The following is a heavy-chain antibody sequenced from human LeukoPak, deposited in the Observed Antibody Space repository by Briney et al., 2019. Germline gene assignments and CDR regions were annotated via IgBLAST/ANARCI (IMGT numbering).Heavy chain of an antibody. CDR1: VFTFIYYV. V-gene: IGHV3-30*03. D-gene: IGHD6-19*01. Sequence: GKALRLSCAASVFTFIYYVMHRVRQAPGRGLGRVAVNSFEGRNKYYADSVKGQFTNSRDNSKNTLYLQMNRLRAEDTAVYYCARRFDDSSGSYPFDYWGQGTLVTVSS. J-gene: IGHJ4*02. CDR2: NSFEGRNK. CDR3: ARRFDDSSGSYPFDY.